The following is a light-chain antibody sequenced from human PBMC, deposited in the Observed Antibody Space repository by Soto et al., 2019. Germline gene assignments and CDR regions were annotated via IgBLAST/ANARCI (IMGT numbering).Light chain of an antibody. J-gene: IGKJ2*01. V-gene: IGKV3-20*01. CDR3: QQYCSSPPYT. CDR2: GAS. Sequence: EIVLTQSPGTLSLSPGKRATLSCRASQSVSSSYLAWYQQKPGQAPRLRIYGASSRATGIPDRFSGSGSGTDFTLTISRLEPEDFAVYYCQQYCSSPPYTFGQGTKREIK. CDR1: QSVSSSY.